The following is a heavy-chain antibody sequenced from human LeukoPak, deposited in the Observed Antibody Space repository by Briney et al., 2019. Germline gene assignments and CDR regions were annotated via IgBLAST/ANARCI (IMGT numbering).Heavy chain of an antibody. CDR2: ISSSSSYI. CDR1: GFTFSSYS. Sequence: GGSLRLSCAASGFTFSSYSMNWVRQAPGKGLEWVSSISSSSSYIYYADSVKDRFTISRDNAKNSLYLQMNSLRDEDTAVYYCARFRKRPGYTYGSESRETDYYFDYWGQGTLVTVSS. D-gene: IGHD5-18*01. CDR3: ARFRKRPGYTYGSESRETDYYFDY. V-gene: IGHV3-21*01. J-gene: IGHJ4*02.